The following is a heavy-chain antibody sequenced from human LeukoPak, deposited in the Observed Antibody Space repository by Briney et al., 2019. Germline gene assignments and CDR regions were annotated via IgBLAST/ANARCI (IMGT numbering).Heavy chain of an antibody. CDR3: AQYYYYYMDV. V-gene: IGHV1-46*01. CDR2: INPSGGST. J-gene: IGHJ6*03. Sequence: ASVKVSCKASGYTFTSYYVHWVRQAPGQGLEWMGIINPSGGSTSYAQKFQGRVTITADKSTSTAYMELSSLRSEDTAVYYCAQYYYYYMDVWGKGTTVTVSS. CDR1: GYTFTSYY.